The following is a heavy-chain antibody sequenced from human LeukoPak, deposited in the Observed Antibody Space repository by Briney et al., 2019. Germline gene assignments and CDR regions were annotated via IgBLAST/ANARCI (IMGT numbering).Heavy chain of an antibody. J-gene: IGHJ6*02. CDR3: ARGWHWGDYDFWSGARRDYYYGMDV. CDR2: IYYSGST. V-gene: IGHV4-59*01. Sequence: SETLSLTCTVSGGSISSYYWSWIRQPPGKGLEWIGYIYYSGSTNYNPSLKSRVTISVDTSKNQFSLKLSSVTAADTAVYYCARGWHWGDYDFWSGARRDYYYGMDVWGQGTTVTVSS. D-gene: IGHD3-3*01. CDR1: GGSISSYY.